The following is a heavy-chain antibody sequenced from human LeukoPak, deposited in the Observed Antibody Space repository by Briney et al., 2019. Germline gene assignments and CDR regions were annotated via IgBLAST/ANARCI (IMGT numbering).Heavy chain of an antibody. Sequence: GGSLRLSCAAYGFTFSSYAMSWVRQAPGKGLEWVSAISGSGGATYYADSVKGRFTISRDNSKNTLYLQMNSLRAEDTAVYYCANSRRGSGSSDYWGQGTLVTVSS. CDR3: ANSRRGSGSSDY. J-gene: IGHJ4*02. CDR2: ISGSGGAT. CDR1: GFTFSSYA. D-gene: IGHD1-26*01. V-gene: IGHV3-23*01.